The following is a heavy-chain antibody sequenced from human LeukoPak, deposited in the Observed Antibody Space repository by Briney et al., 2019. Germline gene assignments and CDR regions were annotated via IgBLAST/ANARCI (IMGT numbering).Heavy chain of an antibody. CDR2: IYSGAGT. J-gene: IGHJ4*02. CDR1: GFTVSSNY. D-gene: IGHD2-15*01. Sequence: GGSLRLSCAASGFTVSSNYMTWVRQAPGKGLEWVSIIYSGAGTYYADSVKGRFTISRDNSKNTLYLQMNSLRAEDTAVYYCARVGYTDTWYSSPPFDYWGQGTLVTVSS. CDR3: ARVGYTDTWYSSPPFDY. V-gene: IGHV3-53*01.